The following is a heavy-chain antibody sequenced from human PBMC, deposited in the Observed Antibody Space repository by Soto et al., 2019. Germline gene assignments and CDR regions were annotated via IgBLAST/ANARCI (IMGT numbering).Heavy chain of an antibody. CDR1: GFSFSAHG. CDR3: ARDDLFVDNGLDH. V-gene: IGHV3-33*01. Sequence: QVQLVESGGGVVRPGTSLRLSCAATGFSFSAHGMHWVRQAPGKGLEWLAVINDGSEEGYADSVSGRFTISRDNARNILYLQMDNLRAEDSALYYCARDDLFVDNGLDHWGQGTLVTVSS. J-gene: IGHJ4*02. CDR2: INDGSEE. D-gene: IGHD1-1*01.